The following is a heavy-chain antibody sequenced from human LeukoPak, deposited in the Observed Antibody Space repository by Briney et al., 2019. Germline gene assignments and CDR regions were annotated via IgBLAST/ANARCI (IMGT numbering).Heavy chain of an antibody. J-gene: IGHJ4*02. CDR2: IYTSGST. CDR1: GGSISSSSYY. D-gene: IGHD1-26*01. V-gene: IGHV4-61*02. CDR3: ARDAISGSYGGGAFDY. Sequence: SETLSLTCTVSGGSISSSSYYWSWIRQPAGKGLEWIGRIYTSGSTNYNPSLKSRVTMSVDTSKNQFSLKLSSVTAADTAVYYCARDAISGSYGGGAFDYWGQGTLVTVSS.